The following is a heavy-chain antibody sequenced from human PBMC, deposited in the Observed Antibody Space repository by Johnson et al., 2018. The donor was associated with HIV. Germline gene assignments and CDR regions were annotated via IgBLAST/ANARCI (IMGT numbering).Heavy chain of an antibody. J-gene: IGHJ3*01. CDR2: ISYDGSNK. CDR3: ARGRWLQLDAFDL. CDR1: GFTFSSYA. V-gene: IGHV3-30-3*01. D-gene: IGHD5-24*01. Sequence: QVQLVESGGGVVQPGRSLRLSCAASGFTFSSYAIHWVRQAPGKGLEWVSRISYDGSNKHYADSVKGRFTISRDNSKNSLYLQMNSLRAEDTAVYYCARGRWLQLDAFDLWGQGTMVIVSS.